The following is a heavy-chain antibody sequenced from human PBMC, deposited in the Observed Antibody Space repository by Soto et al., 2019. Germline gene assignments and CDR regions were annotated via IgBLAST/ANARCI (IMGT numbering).Heavy chain of an antibody. Sequence: KSGGSLRLSCAASGFTFSNAWMSWVRQAPGKGLEWVGRIKSKTDGGSTYYADSVKGRFTISRDNSKNTLYLQMNSLRAEDTAVYYCARGGWIQLWLDHWGQGTLVTVSS. V-gene: IGHV3-15*01. CDR3: ARGGWIQLWLDH. D-gene: IGHD5-18*01. CDR1: GFTFSNAW. J-gene: IGHJ5*02. CDR2: IKSKTDGGST.